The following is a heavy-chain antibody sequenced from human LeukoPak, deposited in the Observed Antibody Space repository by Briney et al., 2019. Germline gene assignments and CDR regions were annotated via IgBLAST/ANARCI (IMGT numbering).Heavy chain of an antibody. Sequence: ASVKVSCKASGYTFTSYYMHWVRQAPGQGLEWMGIINPSGGSTSNAQKFQGRVTMTRDTSTSTVYMELSSLRSEDTAVYYCARVNYYDSSGYYSYFGYWGQGTLVTVSS. J-gene: IGHJ4*02. V-gene: IGHV1-46*01. D-gene: IGHD3-22*01. CDR2: INPSGGST. CDR3: ARVNYYDSSGYYSYFGY. CDR1: GYTFTSYY.